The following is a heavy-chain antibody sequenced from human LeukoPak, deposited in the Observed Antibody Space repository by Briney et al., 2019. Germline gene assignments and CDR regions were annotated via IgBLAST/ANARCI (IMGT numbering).Heavy chain of an antibody. CDR1: GFTFSNYA. J-gene: IGHJ4*02. CDR3: AKDRANAWSCDY. CDR2: TTYDGSDK. D-gene: IGHD3-10*01. V-gene: IGHV3-30*02. Sequence: GGSLRLSCAASGFTFSNYAMYWVRQAPGKGLEWVAFTTYDGSDKYYADSVRGRFTISGDNSKNTLYLQMNSLRAEDTAVYYCAKDRANAWSCDYWGQGTLVTVSS.